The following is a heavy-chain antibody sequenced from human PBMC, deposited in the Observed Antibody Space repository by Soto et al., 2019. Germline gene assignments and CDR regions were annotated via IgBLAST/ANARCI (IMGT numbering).Heavy chain of an antibody. J-gene: IGHJ4*02. D-gene: IGHD2-15*01. CDR2: ISYDGSNK. CDR3: AKETYSVPLDY. CDR1: GFTFSSYG. V-gene: IGHV3-30*18. Sequence: QVQLVESGGGVVQPGRSLRLSCAASGFTFSSYGMHWVRQAPGKGLEWVAVISYDGSNKYYADSVKGRFTISRDKSKNTLYLQMNSLRAEDTAVYYCAKETYSVPLDYWCQGTLVTVSS.